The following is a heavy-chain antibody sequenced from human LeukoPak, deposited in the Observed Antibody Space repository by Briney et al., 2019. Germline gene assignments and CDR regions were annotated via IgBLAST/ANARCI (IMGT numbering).Heavy chain of an antibody. V-gene: IGHV3-7*04. CDR1: GFTFSYYW. CDR2: IKQDGSEK. Sequence: GGSLRLSCAASGFTFSYYWMSWVRQGPGKGLEWVANIKQDGSEKYYVDSVKGRFTISRDNAKNLLSLQMNSLRAEDTAVYYCARDGAPFDYWGQGTLVTVSS. CDR3: ARDGAPFDY. D-gene: IGHD3-16*01. J-gene: IGHJ4*02.